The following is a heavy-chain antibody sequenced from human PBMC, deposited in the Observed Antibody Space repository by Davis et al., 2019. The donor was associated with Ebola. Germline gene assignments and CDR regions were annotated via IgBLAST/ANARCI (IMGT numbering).Heavy chain of an antibody. CDR2: ISSSSSYI. Sequence: PGGSLRLSCAASGFTFSSYSMNWVRQAPGKGLEWVSSISSSSSYIYYADSVKGRFTISRDNAKNSLYLQMNSLRAEDTAVYYCARGGRRVATITEFFDYWGQGTLVTVSS. CDR3: ARGGRRVATITEFFDY. J-gene: IGHJ4*02. V-gene: IGHV3-21*01. D-gene: IGHD5-12*01. CDR1: GFTFSSYS.